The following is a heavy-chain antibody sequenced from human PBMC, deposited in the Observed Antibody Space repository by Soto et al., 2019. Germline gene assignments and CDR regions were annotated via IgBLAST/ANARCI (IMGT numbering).Heavy chain of an antibody. V-gene: IGHV4-59*01. CDR1: VGSISSYY. D-gene: IGHD2-2*01. Sequence: PSETLSLTCTVSVGSISSYYWSWIRQPPGKGLEWIGYIYYSGSTNYNPSLKSRVTISVDTSKNQFSLKLSSVTAADTAVYYCARGDILVGPYGMDVCGQGNTVT. CDR2: IYYSGST. CDR3: ARGDILVGPYGMDV. J-gene: IGHJ6*02.